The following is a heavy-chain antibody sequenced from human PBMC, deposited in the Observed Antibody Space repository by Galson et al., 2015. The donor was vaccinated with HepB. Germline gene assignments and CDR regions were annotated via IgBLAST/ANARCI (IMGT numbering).Heavy chain of an antibody. D-gene: IGHD5-18*01. CDR3: ARDRYSHNLDAEY. CDR1: GDSISSSNYY. J-gene: IGHJ4*02. V-gene: IGHV4-39*02. Sequence: TLSLTCTVSGDSISSSNYYWAWIRQPPGKGLEWIATIYHRGDTYYNPSLQHRVTISIDTSRNKFYLKVKSGTAADTAVYYCARDRYSHNLDAEYWGQGTLVTVSS. CDR2: IYHRGDT.